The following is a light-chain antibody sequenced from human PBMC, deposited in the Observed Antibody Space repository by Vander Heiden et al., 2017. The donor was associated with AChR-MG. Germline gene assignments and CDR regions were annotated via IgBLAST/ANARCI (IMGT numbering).Light chain of an antibody. CDR3: SSYAGSNKLVV. CDR1: SSDVGGYNY. CDR2: EVS. V-gene: IGLV2-8*01. Sequence: QSALTQPPSASGSPGQSVTISRTGTSSDVGGYNYVSWYQQHPGKAPKLMIYEVSTRPSGVPDRFSCSKSGNTASLTVSGLQAEDEADYYCSSYAGSNKLVVFGGGTKLTVL. J-gene: IGLJ2*01.